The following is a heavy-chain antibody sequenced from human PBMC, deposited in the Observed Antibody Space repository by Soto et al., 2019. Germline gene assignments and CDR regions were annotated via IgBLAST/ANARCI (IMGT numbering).Heavy chain of an antibody. J-gene: IGHJ5*02. CDR1: GGTFSSYA. V-gene: IGHV1-69*01. D-gene: IGHD2-15*01. CDR3: ARDRYCSGGSCYYYWSDP. Sequence: QVQLVQSGAEVKKPGSSVKVSCKASGGTFSSYAISWVRQAPGQGLEWMGGIIPIFGTANYAQKFQGRVTITADESTSTAYMELSSLRSEDTAVYYCARDRYCSGGSCYYYWSDPWGQGTLVTVSS. CDR2: IIPIFGTA.